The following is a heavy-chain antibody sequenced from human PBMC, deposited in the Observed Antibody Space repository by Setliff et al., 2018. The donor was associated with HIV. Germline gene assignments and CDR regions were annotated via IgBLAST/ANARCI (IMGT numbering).Heavy chain of an antibody. J-gene: IGHJ4*02. CDR1: GGSISTSSYY. D-gene: IGHD6-13*01. CDR2: IYYSGNT. Sequence: PSETLSLTCAVSGGSISTSSYYWGWIRQPPGKGLEWIGNIYYSGNTYYNPSLKSRVTISVAMSKNQFTLKLTSVTAADAAMYYCARDVGLSYISSWLFYFDYWGRGTPVTVSS. V-gene: IGHV4-39*02. CDR3: ARDVGLSYISSWLFYFDY.